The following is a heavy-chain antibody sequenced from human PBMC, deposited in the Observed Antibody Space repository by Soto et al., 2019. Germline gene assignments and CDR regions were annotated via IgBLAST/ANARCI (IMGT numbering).Heavy chain of an antibody. Sequence: QVQLQQWGAGLLKPSETLSLTCAVYGGSFSGYYWSWIRQPPGKGLEWIGEINHSGSTNYNPSLKCRVTISVDTSKNQFCLKLSSVTAADTAVYYCARGPTYYDILTGYYKGSGAFDIWGQGTMVTVSS. CDR1: GGSFSGYY. CDR3: ARGPTYYDILTGYYKGSGAFDI. CDR2: INHSGST. J-gene: IGHJ3*02. D-gene: IGHD3-9*01. V-gene: IGHV4-34*01.